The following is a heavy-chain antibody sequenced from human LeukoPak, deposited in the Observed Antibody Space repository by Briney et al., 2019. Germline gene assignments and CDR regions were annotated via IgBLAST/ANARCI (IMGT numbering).Heavy chain of an antibody. D-gene: IGHD4/OR15-4a*01. CDR3: ASRVRRKRDFDY. Sequence: PGGSLRRSCAASGFTLSSYEINWVRQAPGKGLEWVSYISSSGSTIYYADSVKGRFTISRDNAKNSLYLQMNSLRAEDTAVYYCASRVRRKRDFDYWGQGTLVTVSS. V-gene: IGHV3-48*03. J-gene: IGHJ4*02. CDR2: ISSSGSTI. CDR1: GFTLSSYE.